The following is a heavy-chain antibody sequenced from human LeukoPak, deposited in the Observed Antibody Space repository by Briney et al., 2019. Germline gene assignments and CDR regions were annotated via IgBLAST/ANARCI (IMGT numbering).Heavy chain of an antibody. CDR3: AKNYYGMDV. CDR1: GFTFGTYA. Sequence: GGSLRLSCAASGFTFGTYAMNWVRQAPGKGLEWVSSISRSGRDIYYADSVKGRFTISRDNSKNTLYLQMNSLRAEDTAVYYCAKNYYGMDVWGQGTTVTVSS. V-gene: IGHV3-21*01. J-gene: IGHJ6*02. CDR2: ISRSGRDI.